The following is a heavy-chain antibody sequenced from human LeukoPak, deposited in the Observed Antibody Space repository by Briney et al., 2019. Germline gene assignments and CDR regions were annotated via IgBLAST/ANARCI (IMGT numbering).Heavy chain of an antibody. D-gene: IGHD3-9*01. J-gene: IGHJ4*02. CDR2: INPNSGGT. Sequence: ASVKVSCEASGYTFTGYYMHWVRQAPGQGLEWMGWINPNSGGTNYAQKFQGRVTMTRDTSISTAYMELSRLRSDDTAVYYCARAVNYDILTGYYGDIDYWGQGTLVTVSS. CDR1: GYTFTGYY. CDR3: ARAVNYDILTGYYGDIDY. V-gene: IGHV1-2*02.